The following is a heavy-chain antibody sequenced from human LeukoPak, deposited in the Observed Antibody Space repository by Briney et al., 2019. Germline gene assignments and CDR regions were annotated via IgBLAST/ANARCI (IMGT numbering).Heavy chain of an antibody. Sequence: ASVKVSCKASGYTFTGYYMHWVRQAPGQGLEWMGWINPNSGGTNYAQKFQGRVTMTRDTSISTAYMELSRLRSDDTAVYYCARDEVSGSSNFDYWGQGTLVTVSS. D-gene: IGHD1-26*01. V-gene: IGHV1-2*02. J-gene: IGHJ4*02. CDR1: GYTFTGYY. CDR2: INPNSGGT. CDR3: ARDEVSGSSNFDY.